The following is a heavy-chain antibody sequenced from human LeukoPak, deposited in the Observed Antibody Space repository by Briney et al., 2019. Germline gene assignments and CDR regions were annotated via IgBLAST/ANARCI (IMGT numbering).Heavy chain of an antibody. V-gene: IGHV3-21*01. J-gene: IGHJ4*02. CDR2: ISGSSSYI. Sequence: GGSLRLSCAASGFTFSSYSMNWVRQAPGKGLEWVSSISGSSSYIYYADSLKGRFTISSDNAKNSLYLQINSLRAGDTALYYCARADSNIAARRIGFDYWGQGTLVTVSS. CDR3: ARADSNIAARRIGFDY. D-gene: IGHD6-6*01. CDR1: GFTFSSYS.